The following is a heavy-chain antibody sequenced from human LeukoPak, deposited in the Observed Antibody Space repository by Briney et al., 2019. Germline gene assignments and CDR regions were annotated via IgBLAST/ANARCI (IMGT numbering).Heavy chain of an antibody. CDR3: AKDLGKDYYSYYFDY. J-gene: IGHJ4*02. CDR1: GFTFSSYA. CDR2: VSGSGGTI. D-gene: IGHD3-22*01. Sequence: PGGSLRLSCAASGFTFSSYAMSWVRQAPGKGLEWLSSVSGSGGTIYYTASVKGRFTISRDNSKDTLYLQMDSLRAEDTAVYYCAKDLGKDYYSYYFDYWGQGTQVTVSS. V-gene: IGHV3-23*01.